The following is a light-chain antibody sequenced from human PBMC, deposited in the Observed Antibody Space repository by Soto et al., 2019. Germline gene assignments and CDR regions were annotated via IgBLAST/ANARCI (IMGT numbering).Light chain of an antibody. CDR1: SSDVGGYNY. J-gene: IGLJ2*01. CDR3: SSHTSSSTLV. Sequence: QSVLTQPASVSGSPGQSITISCTGTSSDVGGYNYVSWYQQHPGKAPKLMIYDVSNRPSGVSNRFSGSKSGNTASLTISGLQAEDEADYYCSSHTSSSTLVFGGGTK. CDR2: DVS. V-gene: IGLV2-14*01.